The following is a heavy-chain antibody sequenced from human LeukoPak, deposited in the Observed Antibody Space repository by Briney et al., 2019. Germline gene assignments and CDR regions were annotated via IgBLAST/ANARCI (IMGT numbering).Heavy chain of an antibody. CDR3: ARDLDSYGTFDY. J-gene: IGHJ4*02. Sequence: SVKVSCKASGGTFGSYAISWVRQAPGQGLEWMGRIIPIFGTANYAQKFQGRVTITTDESTSTAYMELSSLRSEDTAVYYCARDLDSYGTFDYWGQGTLVTVSS. CDR2: IIPIFGTA. CDR1: GGTFGSYA. V-gene: IGHV1-69*05. D-gene: IGHD5-18*01.